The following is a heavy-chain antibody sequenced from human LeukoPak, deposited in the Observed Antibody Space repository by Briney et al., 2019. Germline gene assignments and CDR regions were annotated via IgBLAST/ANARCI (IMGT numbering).Heavy chain of an antibody. CDR1: GGSISGYF. D-gene: IGHD6-19*01. Sequence: SETLSLTCTVSGGSISGYFWAWIRRPAGKGLEWIGRIYHSGSTYYNPSLKSRVTISVDTSKNQFSLKLSSVTAADTAVYYCAREKTGLADAFDIWGQGTMVTVSS. J-gene: IGHJ3*02. CDR3: AREKTGLADAFDI. V-gene: IGHV4-4*07. CDR2: IYHSGST.